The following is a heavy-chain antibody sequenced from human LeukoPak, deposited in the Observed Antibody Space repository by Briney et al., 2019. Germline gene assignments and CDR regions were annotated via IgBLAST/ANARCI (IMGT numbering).Heavy chain of an antibody. D-gene: IGHD3-22*01. CDR2: IYSGGST. V-gene: IGHV3-66*04. CDR1: GFTFSNAW. Sequence: GGSLRLSCAASGFTFSNAWMSWVRQAPGKGLEWVSVIYSGGSTYYADSVKGRFTISRDNSKNTLYLQMNSLRAEDTAVYYCARLTTSSFDYWGQGTLVTVSS. CDR3: ARLTTSSFDY. J-gene: IGHJ4*02.